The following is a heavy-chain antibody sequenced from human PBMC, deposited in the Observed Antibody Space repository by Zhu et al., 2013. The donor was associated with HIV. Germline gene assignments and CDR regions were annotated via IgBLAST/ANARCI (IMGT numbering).Heavy chain of an antibody. CDR1: GFTFDDYA. D-gene: IGHD6-13*01. CDR2: ISWDGGIT. V-gene: IGHV3-43D*03. CDR3: AKDTSAAGTHSYMDV. J-gene: IGHJ6*03. Sequence: EVQLVESGGVVVQPGGSLRLSCAASGFTFDDYAMHWVRQAPGKGLEWVSLISWDGGITYYADSVKGRFTISRDNSKNSLYLQMNSLRAEDTALYYCAKDTSAAGTHSYMDVWGKRDHGTPSP.